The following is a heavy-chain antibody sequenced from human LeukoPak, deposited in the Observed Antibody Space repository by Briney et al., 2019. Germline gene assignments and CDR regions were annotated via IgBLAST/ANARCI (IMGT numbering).Heavy chain of an antibody. V-gene: IGHV3-20*04. CDR3: VREGWELAQTLDY. J-gene: IGHJ4*02. CDR2: INWNGDST. D-gene: IGHD3-10*01. Sequence: RSGGSLRLSCAASGFTFDDYGMSWVRQAPGKGLEWVSGINWNGDSTGYADSVKGRFTISRDNAKNSLYLQMNSLRAENTALYYCVREGWELAQTLDYWGQGTLVTVSS. CDR1: GFTFDDYG.